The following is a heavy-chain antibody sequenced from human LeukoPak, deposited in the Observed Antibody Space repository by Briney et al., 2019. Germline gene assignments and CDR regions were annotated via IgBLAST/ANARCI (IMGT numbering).Heavy chain of an antibody. D-gene: IGHD2-8*02. Sequence: SETLSLTCTVSGDSIGSSSYYWGWIRQPPGKGLEWIGSIYYSGSTYYNPSLKSRVTMSVDTSKNQFSMKLSSVTAADTAVYYCARHGGVGVIPDFDYWGPGTLVTVSS. V-gene: IGHV4-39*01. CDR3: ARHGGVGVIPDFDY. J-gene: IGHJ4*02. CDR2: IYYSGST. CDR1: GDSIGSSSYY.